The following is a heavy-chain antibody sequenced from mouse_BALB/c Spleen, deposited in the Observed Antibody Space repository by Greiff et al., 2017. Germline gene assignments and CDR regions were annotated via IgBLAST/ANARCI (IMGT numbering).Heavy chain of an antibody. CDR2: ISSGGSYT. CDR1: GFTFSSYA. D-gene: IGHD2-14*01. CDR3: AREGVRGFDY. Sequence: EVKLVESGGGLVKPGGSLKLSCAASGFTFSSYAMSWVRQSPEKRLEWVAEISSGGSYTYYPDTVTGRFTISRDNAKNTLYLEMSSLRSEDTAMYYCAREGVRGFDYWGQGTTLTVSS. V-gene: IGHV5-9-4*01. J-gene: IGHJ2*01.